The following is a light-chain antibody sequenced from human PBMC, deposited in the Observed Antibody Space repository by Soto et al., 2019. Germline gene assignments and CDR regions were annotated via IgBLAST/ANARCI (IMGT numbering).Light chain of an antibody. Sequence: IMMTQSPRSRPVTPGEPAYISCSSSQMLLHSNGYNSLDWYLQKPGQSPQFLIYLGSNRASGVPDRFSGNGSGTDFTLKISRVEAEDVGVYYCMQALQTPPTVGQGTRLEI. CDR2: LGS. CDR3: MQALQTPPT. CDR1: QMLLHSNGYNS. J-gene: IGKJ5*01. V-gene: IGKV2-28*01.